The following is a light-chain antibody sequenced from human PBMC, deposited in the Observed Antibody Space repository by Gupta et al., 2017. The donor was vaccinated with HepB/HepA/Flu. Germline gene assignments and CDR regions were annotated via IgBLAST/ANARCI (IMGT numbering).Light chain of an antibody. J-gene: IGKJ4*01. Sequence: DIQMTQSPSSLSASVGDRVIISCQASQDISNYLNWYQQKAGKAPKLLIYAASNLETGVPSRFSGSGSGTDFSFTSNNLQNEDIATYYWQQYDYVPGFGGGTKVEIK. CDR3: QQYDYVPG. V-gene: IGKV1-33*01. CDR1: QDISNY. CDR2: AAS.